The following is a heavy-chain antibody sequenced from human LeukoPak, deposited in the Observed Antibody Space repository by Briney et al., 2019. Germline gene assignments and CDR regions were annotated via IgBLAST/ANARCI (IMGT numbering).Heavy chain of an antibody. V-gene: IGHV3-48*02. CDR2: ISSSSNTI. CDR3: AREAVNDYGDYVFWFDP. Sequence: PGGSLGLSCAASGFTFSSYSMNWVRQAPGKGLEWVSYISSSSNTIYYADSVKGRFTISRDNAKNSLYLQMNSLRDEDTGVYYCAREAVNDYGDYVFWFDPWGQGTLVTVSS. CDR1: GFTFSSYS. D-gene: IGHD4-17*01. J-gene: IGHJ5*02.